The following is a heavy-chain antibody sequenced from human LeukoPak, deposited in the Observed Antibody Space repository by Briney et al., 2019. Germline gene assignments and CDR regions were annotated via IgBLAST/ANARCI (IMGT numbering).Heavy chain of an antibody. CDR2: ISSDSTTI. CDR3: ARETQSGIGAFDI. CDR1: GFTFSTYG. J-gene: IGHJ3*02. V-gene: IGHV3-48*04. D-gene: IGHD1-26*01. Sequence: PGGSLRLSCAASGFTFSTYGLNRVRQAPGKGLEWISFISSDSTTIYFADSLKGRFTISRDNAKSSLYLQMNSLRAEDTAVYYCARETQSGIGAFDIWGQGTMVTVSS.